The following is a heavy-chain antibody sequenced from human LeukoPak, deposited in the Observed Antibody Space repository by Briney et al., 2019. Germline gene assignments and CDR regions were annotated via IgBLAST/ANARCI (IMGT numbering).Heavy chain of an antibody. J-gene: IGHJ5*02. CDR1: GGSFSSSSYY. CDR2: IYYSGST. D-gene: IGHD6-13*01. Sequence: SETLSLTCTVSGGSFSSSSYYWGWIRQPPGKGLEWIGSIYYSGSTYYNPSLKSRVTISVDTSKNQFSLKLSSVTAADTAVYYCARDYRYSSSWSSTDWFDPWGQGTLVTVSS. CDR3: ARDYRYSSSWSSTDWFDP. V-gene: IGHV4-39*07.